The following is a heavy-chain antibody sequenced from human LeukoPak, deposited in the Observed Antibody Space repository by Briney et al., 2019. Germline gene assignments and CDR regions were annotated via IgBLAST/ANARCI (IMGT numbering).Heavy chain of an antibody. D-gene: IGHD4-11*01. CDR1: GYSFSGGYY. CDR3: VNLQPGGVFDI. V-gene: IGHV4-38-2*01. J-gene: IGHJ3*02. CDR2: VYHIGTT. Sequence: SETLSLTCAVSGYSFSGGYYWGWVRQAPGKGLEWIGNVYHIGTTYINPSLRTLVTLSVATSKKQFVVALRSVTAADTAVYYCVNLQPGGVFDIWGQGTMVTVSS.